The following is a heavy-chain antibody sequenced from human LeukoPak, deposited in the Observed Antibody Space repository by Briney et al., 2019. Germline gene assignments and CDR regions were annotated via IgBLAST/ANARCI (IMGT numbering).Heavy chain of an antibody. Sequence: GASVKVSCKASGYTFTSYAIDWVRQAPGQGLEWMGWINTNTGNPMYAQGFTGRFVFSLDTSVSTAYLQISSLKAEDTAVYYCARDPGNSYGVYYFDYWGQGTLVPVSS. D-gene: IGHD5-18*01. CDR2: INTNTGNP. J-gene: IGHJ4*02. V-gene: IGHV7-4-1*02. CDR1: GYTFTSYA. CDR3: ARDPGNSYGVYYFDY.